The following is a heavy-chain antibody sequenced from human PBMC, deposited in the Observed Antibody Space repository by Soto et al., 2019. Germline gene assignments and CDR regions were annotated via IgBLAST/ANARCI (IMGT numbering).Heavy chain of an antibody. CDR2: ISRKGDNT. J-gene: IGHJ4*02. CDR1: GFTFSSHA. CDR3: VKVIYDILTGYTTYYFDY. D-gene: IGHD3-9*01. V-gene: IGHV3-64D*06. Sequence: GGSLRLSCSASGFTFSSHAMHWVRQAPGQGLEYLSAISRKGDNTYYADSVKGRFTISRDNSKNTLYFQMTSLRTEDTGVYYCVKVIYDILTGYTTYYFDYWGQGILVTVS.